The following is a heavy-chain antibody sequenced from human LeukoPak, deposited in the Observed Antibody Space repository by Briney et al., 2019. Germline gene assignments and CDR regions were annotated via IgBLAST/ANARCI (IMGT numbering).Heavy chain of an antibody. CDR2: ISGSGGST. J-gene: IGHJ4*02. D-gene: IGHD2-2*01. CDR3: ARDIVVVPAYYFDY. CDR1: GFTFSSYA. V-gene: IGHV3-23*01. Sequence: PGGSLRLSCAASGFTFSSYAMSWVRRAPGKGLEWVSAISGSGGSTYYADSVKGRFTISRDNSKNTLYLQMNSLRAEDTAVYYCARDIVVVPAYYFDYWGQGTLVTVSS.